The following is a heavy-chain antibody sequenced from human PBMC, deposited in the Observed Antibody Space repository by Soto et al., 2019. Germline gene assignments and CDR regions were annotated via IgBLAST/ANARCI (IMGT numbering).Heavy chain of an antibody. CDR3: ARDQPGYSYGYGLGY. CDR1: GFTFSSYR. D-gene: IGHD5-18*01. V-gene: IGHV3-21*01. CDR2: ISISSSYI. Sequence: EVQLVESGGGLVKPGGSLRLSCAASGFTFSSYRLNWSRQAPGKGLGGVSSISISSSYIYYADSVKGRFTISRDNAKNSLYLQMNSLRAEDTAVYYCARDQPGYSYGYGLGYWGQGTLVTVSS. J-gene: IGHJ4*02.